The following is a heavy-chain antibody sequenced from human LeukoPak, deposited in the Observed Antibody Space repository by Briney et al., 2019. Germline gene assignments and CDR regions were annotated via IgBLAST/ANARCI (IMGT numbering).Heavy chain of an antibody. J-gene: IGHJ4*02. V-gene: IGHV1-2*02. D-gene: IGHD3-10*01. CDR3: ARAVSMVRGVMSY. CDR2: INPNSGGT. CDR1: GYTFTGYF. Sequence: ASVKVSCKASGYTFTGYFMHWVRQAPGQGLEWMGWINPNSGGTNYAQKFQGRVTMTRDTSISTAYMELSRLRSDDTAVYYCARAVSMVRGVMSYWGQGTLVTVSS.